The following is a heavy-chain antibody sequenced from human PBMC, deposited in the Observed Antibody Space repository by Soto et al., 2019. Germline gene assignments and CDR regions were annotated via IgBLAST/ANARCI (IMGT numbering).Heavy chain of an antibody. V-gene: IGHV4-59*08. D-gene: IGHD3-22*01. CDR3: ARLGGYYQSLDT. CDR2: VYYTGTT. Sequence: QVQLQESGPGLVKPSETLSLTCTVSGGSIDSYYWTWIRQPPGKGLEWIGYVYYTGTTTYSPSLKSRVTISVDTYMNQIALKLSSVTAADTAFYCCARLGGYYQSLDTWGQGTLVTVSS. CDR1: GGSIDSYY. J-gene: IGHJ5*02.